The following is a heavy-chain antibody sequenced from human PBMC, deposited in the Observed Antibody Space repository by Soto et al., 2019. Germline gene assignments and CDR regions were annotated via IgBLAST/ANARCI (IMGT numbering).Heavy chain of an antibody. Sequence: SETLSLTCTVSGGSISSYYWSWIRQPPGKGLEWIGYIYYSGSTNYNPSLKSRVTISVDTSKNQFSLKLSSVTAADTAVYYCASGAANYYYYGMEVWGQGTTVTVSS. D-gene: IGHD3-10*01. CDR3: ASGAANYYYYGMEV. J-gene: IGHJ6*02. CDR1: GGSISSYY. CDR2: IYYSGST. V-gene: IGHV4-59*01.